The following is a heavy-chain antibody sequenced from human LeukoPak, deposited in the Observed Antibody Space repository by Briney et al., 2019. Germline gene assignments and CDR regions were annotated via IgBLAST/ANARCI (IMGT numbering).Heavy chain of an antibody. CDR1: GYTFTGYY. CDR3: VPRGDGGFDY. Sequence: ASVKVSCKPSGYTFTGYYMHWVRQAPGQGLEWMGRMNPNSGDANFARKFQGRVTMTRDTSINTAYMELSSLRSDDTAVYYCVPRGDGGFDYWGQGTLVIVS. D-gene: IGHD3-16*01. V-gene: IGHV1-2*06. J-gene: IGHJ4*02. CDR2: MNPNSGDA.